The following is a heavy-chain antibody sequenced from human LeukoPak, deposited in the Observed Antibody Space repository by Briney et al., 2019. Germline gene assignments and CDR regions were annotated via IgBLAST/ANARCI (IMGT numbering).Heavy chain of an antibody. CDR3: ARGFIRATLDWFDP. CDR2: ISSSSSYI. CDR1: GFTFSSYS. D-gene: IGHD5-12*01. J-gene: IGHJ5*02. V-gene: IGHV3-21*01. Sequence: KPGGSLRLSCAASGFTFSSYSMNWVRQAPGKGLEWVSSISSSSSYIYYADSVKGRFTISRDNAKNSLYLQMNSLRAEDTAVYYCARGFIRATLDWFDPWGQGNLVTVSS.